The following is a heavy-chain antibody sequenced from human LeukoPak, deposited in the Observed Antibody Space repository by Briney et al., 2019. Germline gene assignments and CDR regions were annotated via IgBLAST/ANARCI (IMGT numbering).Heavy chain of an antibody. CDR3: VRGVKGLRGAVDN. CDR1: GGSISSGVYY. Sequence: SETPCDTSTVSGGSISSGVYYWSWIRQHPGKGLEWIGYIYYSGSTYSNPSLKSRLTMSVDISKNQFSLKLSSVTAADTAVYYCVRGVKGLRGAVDNWGQGTMVTVSS. V-gene: IGHV4-31*03. J-gene: IGHJ3*02. CDR2: IYYSGST. D-gene: IGHD3-10*01.